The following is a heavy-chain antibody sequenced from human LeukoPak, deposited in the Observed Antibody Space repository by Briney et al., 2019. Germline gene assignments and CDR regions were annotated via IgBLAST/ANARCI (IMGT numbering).Heavy chain of an antibody. CDR2: INPNSGAT. V-gene: IGHV1-2*06. CDR1: GYTFTGYY. Sequence: ASVNVSFTPSGYTFTGYYMHWVRQAPGQGLEWMGRINPNSGATNYAQKFQGRVTMTRDTSTSTAYMELTTLRSDDTAVYYCAKSIEYCGADCYGYFDLWGRGTLVTVSS. CDR3: AKSIEYCGADCYGYFDL. J-gene: IGHJ2*01. D-gene: IGHD2-21*02.